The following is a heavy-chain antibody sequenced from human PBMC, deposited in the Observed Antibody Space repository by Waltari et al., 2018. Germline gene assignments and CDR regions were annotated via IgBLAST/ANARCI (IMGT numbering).Heavy chain of an antibody. J-gene: IGHJ4*02. V-gene: IGHV3-53*01. D-gene: IGHD6-19*01. Sequence: EVQLVESGGSLIQPGGSLRLYCEASGFTVSTNSHRWVRQDPGKCLEWVSIIFIGGNTYYAGSVKGRFTISRDNYKNMVYLEMNSLRAEDTAVYYCAKQSPSYTRGWYPLDSWGPGTLVTVSP. CDR3: AKQSPSYTRGWYPLDS. CDR1: GFTVSTNS. CDR2: IFIGGNT.